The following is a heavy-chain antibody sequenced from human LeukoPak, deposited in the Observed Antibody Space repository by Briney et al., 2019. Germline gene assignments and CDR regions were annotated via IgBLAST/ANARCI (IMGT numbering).Heavy chain of an antibody. CDR1: GGSISSGGYY. Sequence: PSQTLSLTCTVSGGSISSGGYYWSWIRQHPGKGLEWIGSIYYSGSTYYNPSLKSRVMKSVDTSKNQFSLKLSSVTAADTAVYYCARNIGWYFDLWGRGTLVTVSS. V-gene: IGHV4-31*03. CDR3: ARNIGWYFDL. D-gene: IGHD3-10*01. CDR2: IYYSGST. J-gene: IGHJ2*01.